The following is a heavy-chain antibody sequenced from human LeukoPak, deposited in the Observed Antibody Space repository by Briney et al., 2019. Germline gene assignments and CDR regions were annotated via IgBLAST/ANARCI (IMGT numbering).Heavy chain of an antibody. D-gene: IGHD1-26*01. V-gene: IGHV1-8*03. CDR1: GYTFTSYD. Sequence: GASVKVSCKASGYTFTSYDINWVRQATGQGLEWMGWMNPNSGNTGYAQKFQGRVTITRNTSISTVYTELSSLSSEDTAVYYCARERYRGTPWGQGTLVTVSS. CDR3: ARERYRGTP. CDR2: MNPNSGNT. J-gene: IGHJ5*02.